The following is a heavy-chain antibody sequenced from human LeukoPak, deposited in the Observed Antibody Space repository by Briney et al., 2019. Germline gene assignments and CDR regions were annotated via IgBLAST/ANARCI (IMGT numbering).Heavy chain of an antibody. CDR1: GFTFSSYA. Sequence: GGSLRLSCAASGFTFSSYAMHWVRQAPGKGLEWVAVISYDGSNKYYADSVKGRFTISRDNSKNTLYLQMNSLRAEDTAVYYCARGLEPVYYWGQGTLVTVSS. V-gene: IGHV3-30*14. CDR2: ISYDGSNK. CDR3: ARGLEPVYY. J-gene: IGHJ4*02. D-gene: IGHD1-1*01.